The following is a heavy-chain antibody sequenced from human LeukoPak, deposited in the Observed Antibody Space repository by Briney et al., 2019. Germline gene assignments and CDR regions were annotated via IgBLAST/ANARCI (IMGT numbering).Heavy chain of an antibody. CDR2: ISSSGSNI. D-gene: IGHD1-14*01. CDR3: VRDLRGVEPPPPHQKY. V-gene: IGHV3-64D*06. CDR1: GFTFTSFA. J-gene: IGHJ4*02. Sequence: GRSLRLSCSASGFTFTSFAMHWVRQAPRRGLEYVSAISSSGSNIFYADSVKGRFTISRDNSKSTLYLQMSGLRTDDTAVYYCVRDLRGVEPPPPHQKYWGQGTLVAVSS.